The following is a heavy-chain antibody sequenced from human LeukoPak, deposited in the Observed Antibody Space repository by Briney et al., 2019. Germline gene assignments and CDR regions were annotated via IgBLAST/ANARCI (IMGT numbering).Heavy chain of an antibody. V-gene: IGHV3-7*01. CDR1: GFTFSSYW. CDR3: AREYTSGLFDY. Sequence: GGSLRLSCAASGFTFSSYWMSWVRQAPGKGLEWVANIKHDGSEKYYVDSAKGRFTISRDNAKNSLYLQMNSLRAEDTAVYYCAREYTSGLFDYWGQGTLVTVSS. J-gene: IGHJ4*02. CDR2: IKHDGSEK. D-gene: IGHD3-22*01.